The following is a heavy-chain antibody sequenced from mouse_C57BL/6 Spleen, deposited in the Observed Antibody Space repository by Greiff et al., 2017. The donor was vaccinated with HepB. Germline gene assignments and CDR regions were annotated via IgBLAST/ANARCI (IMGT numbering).Heavy chain of an antibody. Sequence: EVMLVESGGGLVQPGGSMKLSCVASGFTFSNYWMNWVRQSPEKGLEWVAQIRLKSDNYATHYAESVKGRFTISRDDSKSSVYLQMNNLRAEDTGIYYCTKGWYFDYWGQGTTLTVSS. J-gene: IGHJ2*01. CDR2: IRLKSDNYAT. CDR3: TKGWYFDY. CDR1: GFTFSNYW. V-gene: IGHV6-3*01.